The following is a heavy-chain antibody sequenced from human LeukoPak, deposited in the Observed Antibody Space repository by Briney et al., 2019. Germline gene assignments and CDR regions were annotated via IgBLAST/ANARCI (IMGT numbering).Heavy chain of an antibody. V-gene: IGHV4-39*07. CDR3: ARVNFQTYYGDPTIDY. CDR2: IYYSGST. CDR1: GGSISSSSYY. Sequence: PSETLSLTCTVSGGSISSSSYYWGWIRQPPGKGLEWIGSIYYSGSTYYNPSLKSRVTISVDTSKNQFSLKLSSVTAADTAVYYCARVNFQTYYGDPTIDYWGQGTLVTVSS. J-gene: IGHJ4*02. D-gene: IGHD4-17*01.